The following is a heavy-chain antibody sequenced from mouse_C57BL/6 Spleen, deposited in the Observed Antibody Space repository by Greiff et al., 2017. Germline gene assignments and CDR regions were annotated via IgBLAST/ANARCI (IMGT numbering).Heavy chain of an antibody. Sequence: ESGPGLVKPSQSLSLTCSVTGYSITSGYYWNWIRQFPGNKLEWMGYISYAGSNNYNPSLKNRISITRDTSKNQFFLKLNSVTTEDTATYYCARGDYAMDYWGQGTSVTVAS. V-gene: IGHV3-6*01. J-gene: IGHJ4*01. CDR2: ISYAGSN. CDR1: GYSITSGYY. CDR3: ARGDYAMDY.